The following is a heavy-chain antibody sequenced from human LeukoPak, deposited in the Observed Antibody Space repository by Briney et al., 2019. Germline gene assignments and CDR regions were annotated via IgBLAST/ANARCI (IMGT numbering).Heavy chain of an antibody. CDR2: INTDGSST. CDR3: AGAQDVQVYYYYMDV. Sequence: GGSLRLSCAASGFTFSSYWMHWVRQAPGKGLVWVSRINTDGSSTSYADSVKGRFTISRDNAKNSLYLQMDSLRAEDTAVYYCAGAQDVQVYYYYMDVWGKGTTVTVSS. D-gene: IGHD6-6*01. CDR1: GFTFSSYW. J-gene: IGHJ6*03. V-gene: IGHV3-74*01.